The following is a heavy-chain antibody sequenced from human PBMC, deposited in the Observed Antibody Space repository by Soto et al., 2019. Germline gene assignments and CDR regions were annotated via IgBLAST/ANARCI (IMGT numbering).Heavy chain of an antibody. CDR2: ISGSGSNT. CDR1: GFTFSSYA. Sequence: EVQLLESGGGLVQPGGSLRLSCAASGFTFSSYAMNWVRQAPGKGLEWVSVISGSGSNTNYADSVKGRFTISRDNSTNTLYLQMNSLRAEDTAVYYCANGGDSAVTPNFDYWGQGTLVTVSS. CDR3: ANGGDSAVTPNFDY. V-gene: IGHV3-23*01. D-gene: IGHD2-21*01. J-gene: IGHJ4*02.